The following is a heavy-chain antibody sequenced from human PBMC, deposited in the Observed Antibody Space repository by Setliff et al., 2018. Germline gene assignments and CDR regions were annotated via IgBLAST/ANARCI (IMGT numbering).Heavy chain of an antibody. J-gene: IGHJ5*02. CDR2: INAGNGNT. CDR3: ARDRAYSSSWFLWFDP. D-gene: IGHD6-13*01. Sequence: ASVKVSCKASGYTFTSYAMHWVRQAPGQRLEWMGWINAGNGNTKYSQKFQGRVTITRDTSASTAYMELSSLRSEDTAVYYCARDRAYSSSWFLWFDPWGQGTLVTDSS. V-gene: IGHV1-3*01. CDR1: GYTFTSYA.